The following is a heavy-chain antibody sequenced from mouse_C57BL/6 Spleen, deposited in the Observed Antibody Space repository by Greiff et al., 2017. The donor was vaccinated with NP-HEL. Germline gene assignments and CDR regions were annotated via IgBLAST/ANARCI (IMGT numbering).Heavy chain of an antibody. CDR3: ARGHSYYFDD. CDR2: ISSGSSTI. V-gene: IGHV5-17*01. J-gene: IGHJ2*01. D-gene: IGHD2-12*01. CDR1: GFTFSDYG. Sequence: EVHLVESGGGLVKPGGSLKLSCAASGFTFSDYGMHWVRQAPEKGLEWVAYISSGSSTIYYADTVKGRFTISRDNAKNTLFLQMTSLRSEDTAMYYCARGHSYYFDDWGQGTTLTVSS.